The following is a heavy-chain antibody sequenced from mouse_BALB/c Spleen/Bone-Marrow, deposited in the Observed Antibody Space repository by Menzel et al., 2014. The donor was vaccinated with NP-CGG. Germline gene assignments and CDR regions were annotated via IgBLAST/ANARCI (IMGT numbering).Heavy chain of an antibody. J-gene: IGHJ4*01. CDR2: ISNGSSTI. D-gene: IGHD2-4*01. V-gene: IGHV5-17*02. CDR1: GFTFSSFG. Sequence: VQLKDSGGGLVQPGGSRKLSCAASGFTFSSFGMHWVRQAPEKGLEWVAYISNGSSTIYYADTVKGRFTISRDNPKNTLFLQMTSLRSEDTAMYYCTRKGAMITHYYAMDYWGQGTSVTVSS. CDR3: TRKGAMITHYYAMDY.